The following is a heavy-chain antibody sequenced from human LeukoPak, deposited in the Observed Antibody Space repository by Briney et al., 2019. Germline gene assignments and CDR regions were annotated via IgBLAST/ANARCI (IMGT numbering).Heavy chain of an antibody. CDR2: ISWNSGSR. CDR1: GFTFEDYA. V-gene: IGHV3-9*01. Sequence: TGGSLRLSCAASGFTFEDYAMHWVRQAPGKGLEWVSGISWNSGSRGYADSVKGRFTTSRDNAKNSLYLQMNSLGAEDTAVYYCAKPRDFYYYMDVWGKGTTVIVSS. J-gene: IGHJ6*03. CDR3: AKPRDFYYYMDV.